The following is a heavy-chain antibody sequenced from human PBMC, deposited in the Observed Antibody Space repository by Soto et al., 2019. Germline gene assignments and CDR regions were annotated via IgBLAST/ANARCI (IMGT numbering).Heavy chain of an antibody. CDR3: ARRSETNGWNGFGADKYYFDF. D-gene: IGHD1-1*01. V-gene: IGHV1-8*01. CDR2: LNPNTGNS. CDR1: GYTFTSYD. J-gene: IGHJ4*02. Sequence: QVQLVQSGAEVRKPGASVKVSCEASGYTFTSYDIYWVRQATGQGLEWMGWLNPNTGNSGYAQKFQGRITVTSDTSINTVHMELSSLRSEDTAAYYCARRSETNGWNGFGADKYYFDFWGQGTLVTVSS.